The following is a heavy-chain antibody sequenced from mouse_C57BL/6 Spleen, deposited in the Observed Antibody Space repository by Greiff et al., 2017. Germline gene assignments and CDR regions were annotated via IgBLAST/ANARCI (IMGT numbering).Heavy chain of an antibody. CDR1: GYTFTEYT. V-gene: IGHV1-62-2*01. CDR2: FYPGSGSI. D-gene: IGHD1-1*01. Sequence: VKLMESGAELVKPGASVKLSCKASGYTFTEYTIHWVKQSSGQGLEWIGWFYPGSGSIKYNEKFKDKATLTADKSSSTVYMELSRLTSEDSAVXFCARHARDYGSSYDAIDYWGQGTTVTVSS. J-gene: IGHJ4*01. CDR3: ARHARDYGSSYDAIDY.